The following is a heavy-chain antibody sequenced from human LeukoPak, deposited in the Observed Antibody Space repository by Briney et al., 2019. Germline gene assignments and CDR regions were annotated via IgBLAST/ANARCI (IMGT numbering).Heavy chain of an antibody. CDR2: IHNDGST. CDR1: GCIVSSTY. CDR3: ASLARDH. V-gene: IGHV3-53*01. Sequence: PGESLRLPCAASGCIVSSTYMTWVRQAPGKGLEWVSVIHNDGSTYYADSVKGRFTVSRDNSKNMLFLRMNSLRVEDAAVYYCASLARDHWGQGTLVSVSS. J-gene: IGHJ4*02. D-gene: IGHD3-3*02.